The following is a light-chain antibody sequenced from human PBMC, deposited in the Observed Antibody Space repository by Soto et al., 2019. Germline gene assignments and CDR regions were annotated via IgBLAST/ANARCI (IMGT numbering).Light chain of an antibody. V-gene: IGKV1-27*01. CDR2: AAS. J-gene: IGKJ1*01. Sequence: DIQMTQSPSSLSASVGDRVTITCRASQGISKYLAWYQQKPGKVPKLLIFAASTLQSGVSSRFSGSGSGTDFTLTISTLQPEDVATYYCQKYNSAPQTFGQVSKVEIK. CDR1: QGISKY. CDR3: QKYNSAPQT.